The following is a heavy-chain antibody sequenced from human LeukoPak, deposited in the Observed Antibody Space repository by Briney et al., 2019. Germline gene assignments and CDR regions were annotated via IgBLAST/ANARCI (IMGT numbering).Heavy chain of an antibody. CDR3: ARGPVAGTNVFDY. Sequence: SETLSLTCTVSGGSISSYYWSWIRQPPGKGLGWIGYIYYSGSTNYNPSLKSRVTISVDTSKNQFSLKLSSVTAADTAVYYCARGPVAGTNVFDYWGQGTLVTVSS. CDR2: IYYSGST. V-gene: IGHV4-59*01. J-gene: IGHJ4*02. D-gene: IGHD6-19*01. CDR1: GGSISSYY.